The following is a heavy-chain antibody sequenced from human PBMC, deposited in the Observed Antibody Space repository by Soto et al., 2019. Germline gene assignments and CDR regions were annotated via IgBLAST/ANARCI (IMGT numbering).Heavy chain of an antibody. V-gene: IGHV3-7*03. D-gene: IGHD3-16*01. CDR3: FGGNGGPQ. CDR1: DFTFRNSW. CDR2: IKPDGGAT. J-gene: IGHJ4*02. Sequence: GGSLRLSCATSDFTFRNSWINWVRQAPGKGLEWVANIKPDGGATNYVDSVKGRFTISRDNVRNSVSLQMNSLRVEDTAVYFCFGGNGGPQWGQGTLVTVSS.